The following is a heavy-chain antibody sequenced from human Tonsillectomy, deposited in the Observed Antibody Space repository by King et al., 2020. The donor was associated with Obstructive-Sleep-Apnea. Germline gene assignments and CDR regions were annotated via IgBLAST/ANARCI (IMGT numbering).Heavy chain of an antibody. Sequence: TLKESGPVLVKPTETLTLTCTVSGFSLSDTGMAVSWIRQPPGKALEWLAHIFSNDKKSYSTSLKSRLTISKDTSKNQVVLTMTNMDPVDTATYFCARIVYCSRTTCLNYDYWGQGTLVTVSS. J-gene: IGHJ4*02. D-gene: IGHD2-2*01. V-gene: IGHV2-26*01. CDR3: ARIVYCSRTTCLNYDY. CDR2: IFSNDKK. CDR1: GFSLSDTGMA.